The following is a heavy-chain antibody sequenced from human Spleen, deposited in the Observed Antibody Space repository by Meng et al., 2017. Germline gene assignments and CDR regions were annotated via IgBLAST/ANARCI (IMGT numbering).Heavy chain of an antibody. J-gene: IGHJ4*02. D-gene: IGHD6-19*01. CDR3: TSSGSDSC. CDR1: GFTFSSYA. V-gene: IGHV3-30*01. CDR2: ISYDGSNK. Sequence: QVQLVESGGGVVQPGRSLRLSCAASGFTFSSYAMHWVRQAPGKGLEWVAVISYDGSNKYYADSVKGRFTISRDNSKNSLYLQMNSLRAEDTAVYYCTSSGSDSCWGQGTLVTVSS.